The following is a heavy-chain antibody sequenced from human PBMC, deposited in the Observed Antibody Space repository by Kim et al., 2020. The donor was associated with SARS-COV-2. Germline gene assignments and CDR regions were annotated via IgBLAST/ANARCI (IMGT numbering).Heavy chain of an antibody. CDR3: ARNSPLQRYFDL. V-gene: IGHV1-8*01. Sequence: ASVKVSCKASGYTFTSYDINWVRQATGQGLEWMGWMNPNSGNTGYAQKFQGRVTMTRNTSISTAYMELSSLRSEDTAVYYCARNSPLQRYFDLWGRGTLVTVSS. J-gene: IGHJ2*01. CDR1: GYTFTSYD. D-gene: IGHD4-4*01. CDR2: MNPNSGNT.